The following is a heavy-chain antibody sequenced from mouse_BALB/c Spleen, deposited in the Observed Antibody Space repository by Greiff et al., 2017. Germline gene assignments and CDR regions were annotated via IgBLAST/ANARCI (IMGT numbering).Heavy chain of an antibody. V-gene: IGHV4-2*02. Sequence: EVQGVESGGGLVQPGGSLNLSCAASGFDFSRYWMSWARQAPGKGQEWIGEINPGSSTINYTPSLKDKFIISRDNAKNTLYLQMSKVRSEDTALYYCARRDYSYAMDYWGQGTSVTVSS. D-gene: IGHD2-13*01. J-gene: IGHJ4*01. CDR1: GFDFSRYW. CDR3: ARRDYSYAMDY. CDR2: INPGSSTI.